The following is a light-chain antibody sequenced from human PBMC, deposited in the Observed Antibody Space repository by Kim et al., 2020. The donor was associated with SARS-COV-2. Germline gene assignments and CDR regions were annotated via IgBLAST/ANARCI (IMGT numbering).Light chain of an antibody. CDR3: QAWDSSTVV. Sequence: SYELTQPPSVSVSPGQTPSITCSGDKLGDKYACWYQQKPGQSPVLVIYQDSKRPSGIPERFSGSNSGNTATLTISGTQAMDEADYYCQAWDSSTVVFGEG. J-gene: IGLJ2*01. CDR1: KLGDKY. V-gene: IGLV3-1*01. CDR2: QDS.